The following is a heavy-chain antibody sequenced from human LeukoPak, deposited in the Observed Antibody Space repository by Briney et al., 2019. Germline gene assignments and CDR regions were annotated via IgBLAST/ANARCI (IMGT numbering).Heavy chain of an antibody. J-gene: IGHJ4*02. D-gene: IGHD3/OR15-3a*01. V-gene: IGHV1-2*07. Sequence: QGLEWMGWIKPNSGGTNYAHKFQGRVTMTRDTSISTAYMELSRLRSDDTAVYYCASGLGDYWGQGTLVTVSS. CDR2: IKPNSGGT. CDR3: ASGLGDY.